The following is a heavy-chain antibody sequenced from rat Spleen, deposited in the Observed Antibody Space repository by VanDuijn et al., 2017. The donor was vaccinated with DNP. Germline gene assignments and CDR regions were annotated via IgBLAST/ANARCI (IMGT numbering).Heavy chain of an antibody. CDR1: GFTFNKYW. Sequence: EVQLVESGGDLVQPGRSLKVSCVVSGFTFNKYWMTWIRQVPGKGLEWVASITSSGGSTYYPDSVKGRFTISRDNAKSTLYLQMDSLRSEDTAIEYCARVGDLHYGGDGDVLDVWGQGTSVTVSS. CDR2: ITSSGGST. J-gene: IGHJ4*01. D-gene: IGHD1-1*01. V-gene: IGHV5-31*01. CDR3: ARVGDLHYGGDGDVLDV.